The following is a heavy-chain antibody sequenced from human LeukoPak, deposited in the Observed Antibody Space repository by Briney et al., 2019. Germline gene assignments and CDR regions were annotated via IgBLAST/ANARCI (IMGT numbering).Heavy chain of an antibody. J-gene: IGHJ2*01. V-gene: IGHV4-59*01. CDR3: ARTYGSSGLGYFDL. CDR1: GGSISSYY. D-gene: IGHD6-13*01. Sequence: SETLSLTCTVSGGSISSYYWSWIRQPPGKGLEWIGYIYYSGSTNYSPSLKSRLTISVDTSKNQFSLKLSSVTAADTAVYYCARTYGSSGLGYFDLWGRGTLITVSS. CDR2: IYYSGST.